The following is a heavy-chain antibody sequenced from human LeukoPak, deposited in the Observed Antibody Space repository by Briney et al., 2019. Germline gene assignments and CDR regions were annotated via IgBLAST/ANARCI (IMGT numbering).Heavy chain of an antibody. V-gene: IGHV3-7*01. Sequence: GGSLRLSCAASGFTFSSYWMSWVRQAPGKGLEWVANIKQDGSEKYYVDSVKGRFTISRDNAKNSLYLQMNSLRAEDTAVYYCARDSVTMVRGIHDYYFDYWGQGTLVTVSS. CDR3: ARDSVTMVRGIHDYYFDY. CDR2: IKQDGSEK. J-gene: IGHJ4*02. CDR1: GFTFSSYW. D-gene: IGHD3-10*01.